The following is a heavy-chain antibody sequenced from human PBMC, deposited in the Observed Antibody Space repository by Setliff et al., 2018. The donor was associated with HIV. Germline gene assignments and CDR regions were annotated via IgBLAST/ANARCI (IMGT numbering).Heavy chain of an antibody. J-gene: IGHJ4*02. CDR3: ASFDSHRG. Sequence: GGSLRLSCAASGFTFSDHYMDWVRQAPGKGLEWVARSRNKANGFTTEYAASVKGRFTISRDNAKNSLYLQMNSLRAEDIAVYYCASFDSHRGWGQGTLVTVSS. CDR2: SRNKANGFTT. V-gene: IGHV3-72*01. CDR1: GFTFSDHY.